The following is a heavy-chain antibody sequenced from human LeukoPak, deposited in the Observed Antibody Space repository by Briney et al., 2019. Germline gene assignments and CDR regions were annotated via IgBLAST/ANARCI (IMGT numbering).Heavy chain of an antibody. Sequence: PGRSLRLSCAASGFTFSRYGIHWVRQAPGKGLECVAVYSYDGSSKYYADSVKGRFTISRDNSQNTVYLQMNSLRAEDTAVYYCAKPRYGGNWDAFDMWGQGTMVTVSS. V-gene: IGHV3-30*18. D-gene: IGHD4-23*01. CDR1: GFTFSRYG. CDR3: AKPRYGGNWDAFDM. J-gene: IGHJ3*02. CDR2: YSYDGSSK.